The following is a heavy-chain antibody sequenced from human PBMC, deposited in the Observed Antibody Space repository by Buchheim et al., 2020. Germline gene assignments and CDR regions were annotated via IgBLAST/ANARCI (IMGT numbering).Heavy chain of an antibody. D-gene: IGHD2-15*01. V-gene: IGHV3-30*03. J-gene: IGHJ6*02. CDR2: ILYDGSNR. CDR1: GFTFSSYA. CDR3: AREGGNSYGMDV. Sequence: QVQLVESGGGVVQPGRSLRLSCAASGFTFSSYAMHWVRQAPGKGLEWVAIILYDGSNRYSADSVKGRFTISRDNSKNTLYLQMNNLRAEDTAIYYCAREGGNSYGMDVWGQGTT.